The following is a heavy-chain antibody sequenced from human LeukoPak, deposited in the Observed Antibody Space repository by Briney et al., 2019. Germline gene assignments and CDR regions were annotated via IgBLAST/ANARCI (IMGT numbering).Heavy chain of an antibody. J-gene: IGHJ5*02. V-gene: IGHV3-23*01. CDR3: AGEDVDIVSAGHSEVLIPAWFDP. D-gene: IGHD5/OR15-5a*01. Sequence: GGSLRLSCTSSGFTFSSDAMTWVRQAPGKGLEWVSSIRGSGDGTYYADSVRGRFTISRDNSKNTLYLQMNSLRAEDTAVYYCAGEDVDIVSAGHSEVLIPAWFDPWGPGTLVTVSS. CDR2: IRGSGDGT. CDR1: GFTFSSDA.